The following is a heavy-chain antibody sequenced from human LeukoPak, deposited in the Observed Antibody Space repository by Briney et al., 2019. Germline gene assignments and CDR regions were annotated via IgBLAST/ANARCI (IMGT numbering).Heavy chain of an antibody. CDR3: ASGRTDIVVVPATLRNCYFDY. CDR2: ITPLFGTA. CDR1: GGTFSRND. J-gene: IGHJ4*02. Sequence: GASVKVSCKASGGTFSRNDISWVRQAPGQGLEWMGGITPLFGTAKNAQKFQGRVTITADKSTSTAYMELSSLRSEDTAVYYCASGRTDIVVVPATLRNCYFDYWGQGTLVTVSS. D-gene: IGHD2-2*01. V-gene: IGHV1-69*06.